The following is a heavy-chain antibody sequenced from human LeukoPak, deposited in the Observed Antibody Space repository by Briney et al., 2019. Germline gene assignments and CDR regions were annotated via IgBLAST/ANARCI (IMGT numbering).Heavy chain of an antibody. CDR2: VNESVST. V-gene: IGHV4-34*01. J-gene: IGHJ1*01. CDR1: GGSFSGYY. CDR3: ARGFPDKVWGNSRPTAGYFQH. Sequence: SETLSLTCAVYGGSFSGYYWSWISHPPGEGLEWIGGVNESVSTNSNPSLERRVNMSVDTSKKQFFLKLSSVTAADTAVYYCARGFPDKVWGNSRPTAGYFQHWGQGTLVTVSS. D-gene: IGHD3-16*02.